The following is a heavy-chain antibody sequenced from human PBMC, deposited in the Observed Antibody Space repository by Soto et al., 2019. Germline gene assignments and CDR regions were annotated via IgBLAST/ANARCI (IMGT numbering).Heavy chain of an antibody. CDR2: IYYSGST. CDR3: ARDRGYYDSSGSGVGMDV. D-gene: IGHD3-22*01. Sequence: TLSLTCTVSGGSISSGDYYWSWIRQPPGKGLEWIGYIYYSGSTYYNPSLKSRVTISVDASKNQFSLKLSSVTAADTAVYYCARDRGYYDSSGSGVGMDVWGQGTTVTSP. CDR1: GGSISSGDYY. J-gene: IGHJ6*02. V-gene: IGHV4-30-4*01.